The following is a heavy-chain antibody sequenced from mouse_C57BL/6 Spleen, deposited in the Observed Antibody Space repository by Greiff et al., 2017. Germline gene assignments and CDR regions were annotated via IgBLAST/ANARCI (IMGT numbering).Heavy chain of an antibody. CDR2: ISYDGSN. J-gene: IGHJ2*01. D-gene: IGHD3-3*01. Sequence: EVQLVESGPGLVKPSQSLSLTCSVTGYSITSGYYWNWIRQFPGNKLEWMGYISYDGSNNYNPSLKNRISITRDTSKNQFFLKLNSVTTEDTATYYCARGGLGDFDYWGQGTTLTVSS. V-gene: IGHV3-6*01. CDR3: ARGGLGDFDY. CDR1: GYSITSGYY.